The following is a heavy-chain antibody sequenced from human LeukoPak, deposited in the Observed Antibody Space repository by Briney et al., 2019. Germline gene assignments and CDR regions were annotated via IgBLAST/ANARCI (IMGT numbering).Heavy chain of an antibody. CDR1: GGTFSSYA. CDR2: IIPILGIA. V-gene: IGHV1-69*04. D-gene: IGHD4-11*01. Sequence: SVKVSCKASGGTFSSYAISWVRQAPGQGLEWMGRIIPILGIANYAQKFQGRVTITRNTSISTAYMELSSLRSEDTAVYYCARGDYRGSVWGQGTLVTVFS. J-gene: IGHJ4*02. CDR3: ARGDYRGSV.